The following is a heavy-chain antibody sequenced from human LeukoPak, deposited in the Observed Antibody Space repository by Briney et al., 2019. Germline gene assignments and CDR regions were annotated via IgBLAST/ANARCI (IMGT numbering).Heavy chain of an antibody. D-gene: IGHD6-19*01. V-gene: IGHV3-23*01. Sequence: GGSLRLSCAASGFTFSSYAMSWVRQAPGKGLEWVSAISGSGGSTYYADSVKGRFTISRDNSKNTLYLQMNSLRAEDTALYYCAKDNSGWNEGWFDPWGQGTLVTVSS. CDR2: ISGSGGST. CDR3: AKDNSGWNEGWFDP. CDR1: GFTFSSYA. J-gene: IGHJ5*02.